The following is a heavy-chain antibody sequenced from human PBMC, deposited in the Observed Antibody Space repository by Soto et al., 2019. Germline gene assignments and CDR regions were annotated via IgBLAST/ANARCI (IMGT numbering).Heavy chain of an antibody. CDR3: ARGGRPSGDYLARDV. Sequence: GASVKASCKASGDTFTSYDMSWVRHSTGQGLEWMGWMNPNSGNTGYAQKFQGRVTMTRNTSISTAYMELSSLRSEDTAVYYCARGGRPSGDYLARDVRGKGTTLTLSS. V-gene: IGHV1-8*01. CDR1: GDTFTSYD. CDR2: MNPNSGNT. J-gene: IGHJ6*04. D-gene: IGHD4-17*01.